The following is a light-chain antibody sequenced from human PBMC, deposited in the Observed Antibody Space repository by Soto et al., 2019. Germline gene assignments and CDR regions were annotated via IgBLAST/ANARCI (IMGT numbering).Light chain of an antibody. CDR3: CSYAGSYTLV. V-gene: IGLV2-11*01. CDR1: SSDVGGYNY. Sequence: QSALTQPSSVSGSPGQSVTISCTGTSSDVGGYNYVSWYQQHPGKAPKLMIYDVSKRPSGVPDRFSGSKSGNTASLTSSGLQAEDEADYYCCSYAGSYTLVFGGGTKVTVL. J-gene: IGLJ2*01. CDR2: DVS.